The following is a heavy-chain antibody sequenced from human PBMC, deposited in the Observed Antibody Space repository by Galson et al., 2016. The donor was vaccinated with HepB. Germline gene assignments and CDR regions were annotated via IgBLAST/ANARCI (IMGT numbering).Heavy chain of an antibody. Sequence: SVKVSCKASEFVFAAYAMHWVRRAPGQRLEWLGCIDAGTGKIQYTQNFQARLTITRDTSASAVYMELNRLSFEDTAVYYCAKGTTSTSWIMDSWGLGTLVTVSA. V-gene: IGHV1-3*01. CDR2: IDAGTGKI. J-gene: IGHJ4*02. CDR3: AKGTTSTSWIMDS. D-gene: IGHD2-2*03. CDR1: EFVFAAYA.